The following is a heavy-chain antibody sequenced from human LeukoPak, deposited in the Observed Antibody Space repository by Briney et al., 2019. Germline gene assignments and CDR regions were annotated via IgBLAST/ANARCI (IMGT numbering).Heavy chain of an antibody. J-gene: IGHJ3*02. Sequence: PSETLSLTCTVSGGSMSSYYWSLFRQPPGKGLEWIGYIYYSGSTNYNPSLKSRVTISVDTSKNQFSLKLSSVTAADTAVYYCARGQVTMIVVAPRAFDIWGQGTMVTVSS. CDR1: GGSMSSYY. V-gene: IGHV4-59*12. CDR3: ARGQVTMIVVAPRAFDI. CDR2: IYYSGST. D-gene: IGHD3-22*01.